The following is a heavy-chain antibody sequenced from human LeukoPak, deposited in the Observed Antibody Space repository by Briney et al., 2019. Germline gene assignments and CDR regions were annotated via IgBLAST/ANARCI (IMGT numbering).Heavy chain of an antibody. CDR2: IYYSGST. CDR1: GGSLSSYY. J-gene: IGHJ3*02. Sequence: SETLSLTCTVSGGSLSSYYWSWIRQPPGKGLEWIGYIYYSGSTNYNPSLKSRVTISVDTSKNQFSLKLSSVTAADTAVYYCARGGHSSGWYDAFDIWGQGTMVTVSS. CDR3: ARGGHSSGWYDAFDI. D-gene: IGHD6-19*01. V-gene: IGHV4-59*12.